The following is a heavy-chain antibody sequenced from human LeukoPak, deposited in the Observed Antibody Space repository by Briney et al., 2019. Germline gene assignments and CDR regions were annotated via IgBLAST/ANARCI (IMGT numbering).Heavy chain of an antibody. CDR1: GGSFSGYY. D-gene: IGHD2-15*01. J-gene: IGHJ5*02. CDR2: INHSGST. V-gene: IGHV4-34*01. Sequence: SETLSLTCAVYGGSFSGYYWSWIRQPPGKGLEWIGEINHSGSTNYNPSLKSRVTISVDTSKNQFSLKLSSVTAADTAVYHCARGFRVDCSGGSCYNSRFDPWGQGTLVTVSS. CDR3: ARGFRVDCSGGSCYNSRFDP.